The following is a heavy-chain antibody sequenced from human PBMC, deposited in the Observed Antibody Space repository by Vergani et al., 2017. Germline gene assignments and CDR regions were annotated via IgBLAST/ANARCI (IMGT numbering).Heavy chain of an antibody. V-gene: IGHV4-61*01. CDR2: IYYSGST. CDR3: ASNYDSSGYYSDY. D-gene: IGHD3-22*01. CDR1: GGSVSSGSYY. J-gene: IGHJ4*02. Sequence: QVQLQESGPGLVKPSETLSLTCTVPGGSVSSGSYYWSWIRQPPGKGLEWIGYIYYSGSTNYNPSLKSRVTISVDTSKNQFSLKLSSVTAADTAVYYCASNYDSSGYYSDYWGQGTLVTVSS.